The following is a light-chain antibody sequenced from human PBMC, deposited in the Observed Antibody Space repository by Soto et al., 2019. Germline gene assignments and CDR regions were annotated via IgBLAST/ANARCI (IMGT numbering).Light chain of an antibody. V-gene: IGLV2-14*01. J-gene: IGLJ3*02. CDR2: EVT. CDR3: SSYTGYNTGV. CDR1: NSDVGHYNY. Sequence: QSVLTQPASVSGSPGQSITISCTGTNSDVGHYNYVSWYQQHPGKAPKLMIYEVTSRPSGVSDRFSGSRSGNTASLTISGLQAEDEADYYCSSYTGYNTGVFGGGTKLTVL.